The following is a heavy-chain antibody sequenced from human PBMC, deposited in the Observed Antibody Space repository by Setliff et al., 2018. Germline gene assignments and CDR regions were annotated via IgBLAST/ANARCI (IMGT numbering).Heavy chain of an antibody. D-gene: IGHD2-15*01. CDR2: IKSKTDGGTT. V-gene: IGHV3-15*01. CDR1: GFTFSSHW. CDR3: AKRGPYCSGGTCHYYFDY. Sequence: PGGSLRLSCAAAGFTFSSHWMHWVRRAPGKRLEWVGRIKSKTDGGTTDYAAPVKGRFTISRDDSKNTLYLQMNSLKTEDTAVYYCAKRGPYCSGGTCHYYFDYWGQGTLVTVSS. J-gene: IGHJ4*02.